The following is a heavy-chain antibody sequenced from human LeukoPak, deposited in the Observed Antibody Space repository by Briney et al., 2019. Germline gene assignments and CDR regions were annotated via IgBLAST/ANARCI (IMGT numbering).Heavy chain of an antibody. CDR1: GGSFSGYY. CDR2: INHSGST. J-gene: IGHJ4*02. V-gene: IGHV4-34*01. CDR3: ARDDRTYYYGSGSSAPDY. D-gene: IGHD3-10*01. Sequence: SETLSLICAVYGGSFSGYYWSWIRQPPGKGLEWIGEINHSGSTNYNPSLKSRVTISVDTSKNQFSLKLSSVTAADTAVYYCARDDRTYYYGSGSSAPDYWGQGTLVTVSS.